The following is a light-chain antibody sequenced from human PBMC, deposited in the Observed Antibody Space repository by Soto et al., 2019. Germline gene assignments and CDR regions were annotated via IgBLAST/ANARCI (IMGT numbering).Light chain of an antibody. Sequence: DIQMTQSPSSLPASVGDRVTITCQASQDISNYLNWYQQKPGKAPKLLIYDASNLETGVPSRFSGGGSGTDFTFTISSLQPEDIATYYCQQYDNLPLTFGGGTKVDIK. CDR1: QDISNY. CDR2: DAS. CDR3: QQYDNLPLT. V-gene: IGKV1-33*01. J-gene: IGKJ4*01.